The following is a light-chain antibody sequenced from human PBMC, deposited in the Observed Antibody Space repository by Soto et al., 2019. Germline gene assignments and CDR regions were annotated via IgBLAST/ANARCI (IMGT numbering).Light chain of an antibody. CDR3: CSYAGRSTWDVV. J-gene: IGLJ2*01. CDR2: EGF. CDR1: SSDVGGSGL. Sequence: QSALTQPAPVSGSPAQSITISCTGSSSDVGGSGLVSWYQFHPGKAPKLLIFEGFKRPSGVSNRFSGSKSGSTASLTISGLQAEDEADYYCCSYAGRSTWDVVFGGGTKLTVL. V-gene: IGLV2-23*01.